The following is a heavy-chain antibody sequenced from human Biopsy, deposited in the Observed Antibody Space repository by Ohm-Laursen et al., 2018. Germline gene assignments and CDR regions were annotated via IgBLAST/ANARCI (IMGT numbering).Heavy chain of an antibody. CDR2: FDREERKT. V-gene: IGHV1-24*01. Sequence: ATVKISCKVSGYTLTELSIHWVRQTGGKGLEWMGGFDREERKTVYAEKFQGRVTMTEDTSTDTVYMEVTSLRSDDTAVYYCATGPYYDTRFYYNVRPFDFWGQGTLVTVSS. CDR3: ATGPYYDTRFYYNVRPFDF. J-gene: IGHJ4*02. CDR1: GYTLTELS. D-gene: IGHD3-10*01.